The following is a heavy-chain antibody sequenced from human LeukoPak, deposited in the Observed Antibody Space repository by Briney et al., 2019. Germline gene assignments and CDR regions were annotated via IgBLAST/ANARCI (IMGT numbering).Heavy chain of an antibody. J-gene: IGHJ1*01. V-gene: IGHV3-15*01. CDR3: TTDPMRISMIIVAP. CDR2: IKSKTDGGTT. CDR1: GFTFSDAW. D-gene: IGHD3-22*01. Sequence: GGSLRLSCAASGFTFSDAWMTWVRQAPGKGLEWVGRIKSKTDGGTTAYAAPVKGRFTISRDDSKKTLYLQMSSLRTEDTAVYYCTTDPMRISMIIVAPWGQGTLVTVSS.